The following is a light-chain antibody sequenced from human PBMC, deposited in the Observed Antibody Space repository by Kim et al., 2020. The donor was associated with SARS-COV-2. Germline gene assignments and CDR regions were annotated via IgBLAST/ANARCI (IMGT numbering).Light chain of an antibody. CDR3: HTRDNSGDHVL. Sequence: ALGKTVTITCQGDRLRTYYATGYQQRPGQAPRVGIYGKNKRPSGIPERFAGSSSGNTASWTVTGAQAVDEADYYCHTRDNSGDHVLFGGGTQLTVL. CDR2: GKN. CDR1: RLRTYY. V-gene: IGLV3-19*01. J-gene: IGLJ2*01.